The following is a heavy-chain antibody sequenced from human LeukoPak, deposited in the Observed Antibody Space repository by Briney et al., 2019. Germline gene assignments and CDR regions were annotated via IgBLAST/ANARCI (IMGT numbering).Heavy chain of an antibody. J-gene: IGHJ5*02. CDR2: INPNSGGT. D-gene: IGHD2-2*01. CDR3: ASEPIYCSSTSCQNWFDP. CDR1: GYTFTGYY. Sequence: ASVKVSCKASGYTFTGYYMHWVRQAPGQGLEWMGWINPNSGGTNYAQKFQGRVTMTRDTSISTAYMELSRLRSDDTAVYYCASEPIYCSSTSCQNWFDPWGQGTLVTVSS. V-gene: IGHV1-2*02.